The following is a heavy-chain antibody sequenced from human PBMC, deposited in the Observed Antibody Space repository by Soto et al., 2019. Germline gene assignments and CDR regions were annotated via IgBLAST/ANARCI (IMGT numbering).Heavy chain of an antibody. Sequence: PSETLSLTCTVSGGSISTFYWSWIRQPPGKGLEWIGHVYYSGSTNYNPSLKSRVTISVDTSKNQFSLKLSSVTAADTALYYCAREPYYGMDVWGQGITVTVSS. CDR3: AREPYYGMDV. CDR1: GGSISTFY. V-gene: IGHV4-59*01. J-gene: IGHJ6*02. CDR2: VYYSGST.